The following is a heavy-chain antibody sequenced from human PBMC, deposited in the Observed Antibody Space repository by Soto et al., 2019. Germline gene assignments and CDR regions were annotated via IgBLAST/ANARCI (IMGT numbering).Heavy chain of an antibody. CDR2: INHSGST. CDR3: ARVVIAARFDP. J-gene: IGHJ5*02. Sequence: QVQLQQWGAGLLKPSETLSLTCAVYGGSFSGYYWSWIRQPPGKGLEWIGEINHSGSTNYNPSLKSRVTISVDTSKNQFSLKLSSVTAADTAVYYWARVVIAARFDPWGQGTLVTVSS. D-gene: IGHD6-13*01. CDR1: GGSFSGYY. V-gene: IGHV4-34*01.